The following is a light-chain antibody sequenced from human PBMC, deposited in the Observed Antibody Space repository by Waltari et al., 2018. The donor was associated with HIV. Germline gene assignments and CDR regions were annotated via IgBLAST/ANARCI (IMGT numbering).Light chain of an antibody. CDR3: MQPLDTPFT. CDR1: QSLVYSNGYNY. V-gene: IGKV2-28*01. CDR2: LAS. J-gene: IGKJ2*01. Sequence: EIVMTQSPLSLPVTPGEPASISCRSSQSLVYSNGYNYVAWYLQKPGQSPRLRIYLASNRASGVPDRFSGSGSGTEFTLKISRVEPEDVGVYFCMQPLDTPFTFGQGTKLEIK.